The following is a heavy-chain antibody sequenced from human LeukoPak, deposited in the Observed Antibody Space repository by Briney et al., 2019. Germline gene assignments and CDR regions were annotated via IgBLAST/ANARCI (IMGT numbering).Heavy chain of an antibody. J-gene: IGHJ4*02. CDR3: SNVDY. CDR1: GFTVSGNY. CDR2: ISGGGDT. D-gene: IGHD4/OR15-4a*01. V-gene: IGHV3-53*01. Sequence: GGSLRLSCAASGFTVSGNYMTWVRQAPGKGLEWVSIISGGGDTYYADSVKGRFTISRDIFKNTLYLQMNSLRAEDTAVYYCSNVDYWGQGTLVTVSS.